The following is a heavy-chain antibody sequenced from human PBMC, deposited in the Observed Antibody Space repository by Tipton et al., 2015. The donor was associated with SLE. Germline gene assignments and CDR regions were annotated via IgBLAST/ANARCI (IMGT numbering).Heavy chain of an antibody. J-gene: IGHJ4*02. CDR3: ARAGRDYYDSSGSLDC. CDR1: GFTFSSYA. CDR2: ISYDGSNK. Sequence: SLRLSCAASGFTFSSYAMHWVRQAPGKGLEWVSIISYDGSNKYYADSVKGRFTISRDNSKNTLYLQMNSLRAEDTAVYYCARAGRDYYDSSGSLDCWGQGTLATVSS. V-gene: IGHV3-30-3*01. D-gene: IGHD3-22*01.